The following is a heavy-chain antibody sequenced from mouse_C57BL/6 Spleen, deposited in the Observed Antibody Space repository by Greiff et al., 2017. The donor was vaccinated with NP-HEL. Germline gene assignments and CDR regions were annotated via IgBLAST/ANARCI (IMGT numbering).Heavy chain of an antibody. CDR2: ISYSGST. CDR3: ARSPTAVVCWYFDV. D-gene: IGHD1-1*01. CDR1: GYSITSDY. J-gene: IGHJ1*03. V-gene: IGHV3-8*01. Sequence: EVKVVESGPGLAKPSPTLSLTCSVTGYSITSDYWHWIRQFPGHKLEYMGYISYSGSTYYNPSLKSRISITRDTSKNQYYLQLNSVTTEDTATYYCARSPTAVVCWYFDVWGTGTTVTVSS.